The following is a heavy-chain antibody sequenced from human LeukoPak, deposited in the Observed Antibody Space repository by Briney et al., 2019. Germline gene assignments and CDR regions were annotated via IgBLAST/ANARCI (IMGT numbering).Heavy chain of an antibody. J-gene: IGHJ4*02. CDR2: IRQDGGEK. D-gene: IGHD3-3*01. CDR3: ASAYASYDFWSGYENFDF. V-gene: IGHV3-7*01. CDR1: GIRFTAHW. Sequence: GGSLRLSCAASGIRFTAHWMNWVRQAPGKGLEWVASIRQDGGEKKYVDSVKGRFTISRDLAQNSLFLQMNSLRAEDTAVYYCASAYASYDFWSGYENFDFWGQGTLVTVSS.